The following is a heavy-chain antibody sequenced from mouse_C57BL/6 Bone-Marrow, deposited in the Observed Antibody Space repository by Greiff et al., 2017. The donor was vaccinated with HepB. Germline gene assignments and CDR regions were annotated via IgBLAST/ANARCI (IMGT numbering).Heavy chain of an antibody. CDR2: IYPGDGDT. Sequence: VKLQESGPELVKPGASVKISCKASGYAFSSSWMNWVKQRPGKGLEWIGRIYPGDGDTNYNGKFKGKATLTADKSSSTAYMQLSSLTSEDSAVYFCASSWYFDVWGTGTTVTVSS. V-gene: IGHV1-82*01. CDR1: GYAFSSSW. CDR3: ASSWYFDV. J-gene: IGHJ1*03.